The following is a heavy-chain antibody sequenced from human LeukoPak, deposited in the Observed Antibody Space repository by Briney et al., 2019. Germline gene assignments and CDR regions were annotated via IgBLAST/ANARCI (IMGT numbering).Heavy chain of an antibody. CDR2: MNPNSGNT. D-gene: IGHD3-16*02. J-gene: IGHJ4*02. V-gene: IGHV1-8*01. Sequence: GASVKVSCTASGSTFTSYDINSMRPATGQGLEWMGWMNPNSGNTGYAQKFQGRVTMTRNTSISTAYMELSSLRSEDTAVYYCARGRTQYSNVWGSNQGPNDYWGQGTLVTVSS. CDR3: ARGRTQYSNVWGSNQGPNDY. CDR1: GSTFTSYD.